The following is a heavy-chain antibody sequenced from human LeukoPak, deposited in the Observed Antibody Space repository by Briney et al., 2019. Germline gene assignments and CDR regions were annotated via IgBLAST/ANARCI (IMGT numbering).Heavy chain of an antibody. V-gene: IGHV4-4*02. Sequence: SETLSLTCAVSGGSISSNNWWSWVRQPPGQGLEWIGEIYHSGSTNYNPSLKSRVTISVDKSKNQFSLKLRFVTAADTAVYYCATGRSGEYYGIFLNYWGQGTLVTVSS. J-gene: IGHJ4*02. CDR3: ATGRSGEYYGIFLNY. CDR1: GGSISSNNW. D-gene: IGHD4-17*01. CDR2: IYHSGST.